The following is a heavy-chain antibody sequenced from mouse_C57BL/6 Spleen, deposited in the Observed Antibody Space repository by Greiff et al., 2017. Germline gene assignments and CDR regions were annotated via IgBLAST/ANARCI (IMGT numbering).Heavy chain of an antibody. CDR2: IDPENGDT. CDR3: TAGKFISTVVATPAY. J-gene: IGHJ3*01. CDR1: GFNIKDDY. Sequence: VQLQQSGAELVRPGASVKLSCTASGFNIKDDYMHWVKQRPEQGLEWIGWIDPENGDTEYASKFQGKATITADTSSNTAYLQLSSLTSEDTAVYYCTAGKFISTVVATPAYWGQGTLVTVSA. D-gene: IGHD1-1*01. V-gene: IGHV14-4*01.